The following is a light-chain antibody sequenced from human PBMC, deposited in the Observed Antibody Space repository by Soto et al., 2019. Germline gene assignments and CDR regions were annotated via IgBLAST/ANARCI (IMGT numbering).Light chain of an antibody. CDR2: DVF. J-gene: IGLJ2*01. CDR1: SSDISNYDY. V-gene: IGLV2-14*03. Sequence: QSALTQPASVSGSPGQSITISCTGISSDISNYDYVSWYQQHSGKAPKLMIYDVFNRPSGLSSRFSGSRSGDTASLTISGLLAEDEADYYCSSYTSKTVIFGGGTKLTGL. CDR3: SSYTSKTVI.